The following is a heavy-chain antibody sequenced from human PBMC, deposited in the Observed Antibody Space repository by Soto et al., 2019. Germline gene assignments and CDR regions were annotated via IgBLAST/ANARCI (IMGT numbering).Heavy chain of an antibody. CDR3: ARGPSCDGDCYNSPLTPFDY. V-gene: IGHV1-69*06. D-gene: IGHD2-21*02. Sequence: QVQLVQSGAEVKKPGSSVKVSCKVSGNTFSSYAINWVRQAPGQGLEWMGGIIPIFGTANYAKKFQGRVTITADKSTRSAHMKLISLTSEDTAVYYCARGPSCDGDCYNSPLTPFDYWGQGTMITVSS. CDR2: IIPIFGTA. J-gene: IGHJ4*02. CDR1: GNTFSSYA.